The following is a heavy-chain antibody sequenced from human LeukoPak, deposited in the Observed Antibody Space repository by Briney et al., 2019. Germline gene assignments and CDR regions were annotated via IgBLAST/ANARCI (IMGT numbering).Heavy chain of an antibody. D-gene: IGHD3-22*01. CDR3: AREKITMIGDAFDI. J-gene: IGHJ3*02. CDR2: ISSSSSYI. V-gene: IGHV3-21*01. CDR1: GLTVSSYS. Sequence: PGGSLRLSCVASGLTVSSYSMNWVRQAPGKGLEWVSSISSSSSYIYYADSVKGRFTISRDNAKNSLYLQMNSLRAEDTAVYYCAREKITMIGDAFDIWGQGTMVTVSS.